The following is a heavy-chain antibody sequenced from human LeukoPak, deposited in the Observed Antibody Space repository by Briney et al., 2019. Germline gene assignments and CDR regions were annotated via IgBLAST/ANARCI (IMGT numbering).Heavy chain of an antibody. D-gene: IGHD2-15*01. CDR3: ARGYCSGGSCYSYYYYNYMDV. CDR2: INPNSGGT. J-gene: IGHJ6*03. V-gene: IGHV1-2*02. CDR1: GHTFTGYY. Sequence: ASVKVSCKASGHTFTGYYMHWVRQAPGQGLEWMGWINPNSGGTNYAQKFQGRVTMTRDTSISTAYMELSRLRSDDTAVYYCARGYCSGGSCYSYYYYNYMDVWGKGTTVTVSS.